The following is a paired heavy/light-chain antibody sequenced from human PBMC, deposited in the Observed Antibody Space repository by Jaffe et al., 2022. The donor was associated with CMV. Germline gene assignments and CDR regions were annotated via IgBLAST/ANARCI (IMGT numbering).Light chain of an antibody. Sequence: DIQMTQSPSSLSASVGDRVTITCRASQSISNYLNWYQQRPGKAPKLLIYAASNLQSGVPSRFSGSGSGTDFTLTISSLQPEDFGTYYCQQSYTTPGWTFGRGTKVEIK. CDR1: QSISNY. J-gene: IGKJ1*01. V-gene: IGKV1-39*01. CDR3: QQSYTTPGWT. CDR2: AAS.
Heavy chain of an antibody. V-gene: IGHV4-59*01. J-gene: IGHJ3*02. CDR2: IDNSGST. D-gene: IGHD2-15*01. CDR1: GGSIRSYY. Sequence: QVQVQESGPGLLNPSETLSLTCTVSGGSIRSYYWSWIRQPPGKGLEWIGNIDNSGSTKYNPSLKSRVTISVDTSKNQFSLKLNSVTAADTAVYYCARVGLGSSILIQAFDIWGQGTVVTVSS. CDR3: ARVGLGSSILIQAFDI.